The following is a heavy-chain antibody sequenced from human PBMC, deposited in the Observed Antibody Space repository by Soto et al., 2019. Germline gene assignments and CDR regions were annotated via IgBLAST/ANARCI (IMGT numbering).Heavy chain of an antibody. CDR2: IYYSGST. CDR3: ARVVGDAFDI. Sequence: SETLSLTCAVSGGSVSSGSYYWSWIRQPPGKGLEWIGYIYYSGSTNYNPSLKSRVTISVDTSKNQFSLKLSSVTAADTAVYYCARVVGDAFDIWGQGTMVTVSS. CDR1: GGSVSSGSYY. V-gene: IGHV4-61*01. J-gene: IGHJ3*02. D-gene: IGHD3-10*01.